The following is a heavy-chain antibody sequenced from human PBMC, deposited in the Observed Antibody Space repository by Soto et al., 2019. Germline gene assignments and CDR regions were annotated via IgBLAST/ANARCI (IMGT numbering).Heavy chain of an antibody. V-gene: IGHV3-23*01. CDR2: ISDGGDST. Sequence: GGSLRLSCAASGFTFSSYALTWVRQAPGKGLEWVSGISDGGDSTHYADSVKGRFTVSRDNSKNTLYLQINSLRAEDTAVYYCAKHSTTYDSWSGAVKGAFDVWGQGTMVTVSS. J-gene: IGHJ3*01. D-gene: IGHD3-3*01. CDR1: GFTFSSYA. CDR3: AKHSTTYDSWSGAVKGAFDV.